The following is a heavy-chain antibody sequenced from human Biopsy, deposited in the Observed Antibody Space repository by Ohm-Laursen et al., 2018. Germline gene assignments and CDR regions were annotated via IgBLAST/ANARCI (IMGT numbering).Heavy chain of an antibody. Sequence: TQTLTLIRTFSGFSLDTYVVHEGWIRQPPGRALEWLAFIYWDEDKRFSPSLETRLTITKDNSKNQEVLILTNMDPGDTATYFCAHKHRRGYAAWGQGILVIVSS. CDR2: IYWDEDK. V-gene: IGHV2-5*02. CDR3: AHKHRRGYAA. J-gene: IGHJ4*02. CDR1: GFSLDTYVVH. D-gene: IGHD5-18*01.